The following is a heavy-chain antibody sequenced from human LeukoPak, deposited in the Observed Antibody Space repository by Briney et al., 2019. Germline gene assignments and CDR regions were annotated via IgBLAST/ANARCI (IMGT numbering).Heavy chain of an antibody. Sequence: ASVKVSCKASGYTFTSNCMYWVRQAPGQGLEWMGIINPSGGTTRYAQKFQGRVTMTRDTSTSTLYMELSSLRSEDTAVYYCTRGVGVTIFGVGGQAFDIWGQGTMVTVSS. V-gene: IGHV1-46*03. J-gene: IGHJ3*02. CDR2: INPSGGTT. CDR3: TRGVGVTIFGVGGQAFDI. D-gene: IGHD3-3*01. CDR1: GYTFTSNC.